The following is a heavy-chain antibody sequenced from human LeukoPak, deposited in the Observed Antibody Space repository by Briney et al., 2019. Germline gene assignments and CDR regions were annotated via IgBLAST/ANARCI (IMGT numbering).Heavy chain of an antibody. V-gene: IGHV3-21*01. D-gene: IGHD2-2*02. CDR3: ARDPGHCSSTSCYKFFDY. CDR2: ISSSSSYI. CDR1: GFTFSSYS. J-gene: IGHJ4*02. Sequence: GGSLRLSCAASGFTFSSYSMNWVRQAPGKGLEWVSSISSSSSYIYYADSVKGRFTVSRDNAKNSLYLQMNSLRAEDTAVYYCARDPGHCSSTSCYKFFDYWGQGTLVTVSS.